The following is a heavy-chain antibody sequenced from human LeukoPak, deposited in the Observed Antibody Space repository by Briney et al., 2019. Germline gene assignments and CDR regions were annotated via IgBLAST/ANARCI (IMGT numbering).Heavy chain of an antibody. CDR2: IIPMFGTP. D-gene: IGHD5-18*01. CDR3: ASVSGGYSYGYLFDY. J-gene: IGHJ4*02. V-gene: IGHV1-69*13. CDR1: GGTFSTYS. Sequence: ASVKVSCKTSGGTFSTYSINWVRQAPGQGLEWMGGIIPMFGTPNYAQKFQGRVRITADESTNTAYMELSSLRSEDTAVYYCASVSGGYSYGYLFDYWGQGTLVTVSS.